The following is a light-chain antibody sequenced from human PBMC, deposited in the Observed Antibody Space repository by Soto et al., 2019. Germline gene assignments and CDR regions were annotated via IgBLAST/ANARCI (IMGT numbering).Light chain of an antibody. V-gene: IGKV1-5*03. J-gene: IGKJ1*01. CDR1: QSVNNL. CDR2: KAS. CDR3: QPYKTYWGV. Sequence: DIQMTQSPSALSASVGDRITITCRASQSVNNLLAWYQQKPGKAPRLLIYKASSLRSGVPSRFSGSGSGTEFTLTISSLQADDFATYYCQPYKTYWGVFGQGTKVQV.